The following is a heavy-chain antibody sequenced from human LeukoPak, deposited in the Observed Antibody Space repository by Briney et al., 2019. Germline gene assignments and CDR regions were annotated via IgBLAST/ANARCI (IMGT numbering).Heavy chain of an antibody. D-gene: IGHD1-14*01. Sequence: EGSLRLSCAASGLTFINAWMTWVRQAPGKGLEWVGRIQSTTDGGTPDYATPVKGRFTISRDDSKNTLYLQMNSLKTEDTAVYYCTSGVGTLDYWGQGALVTVSS. CDR3: TSGVGTLDY. CDR1: GLTFINAW. V-gene: IGHV3-15*01. CDR2: IQSTTDGGTP. J-gene: IGHJ4*02.